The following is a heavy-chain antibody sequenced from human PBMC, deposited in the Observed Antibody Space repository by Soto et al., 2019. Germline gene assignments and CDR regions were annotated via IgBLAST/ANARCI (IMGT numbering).Heavy chain of an antibody. CDR2: ITRTDST. D-gene: IGHD1-26*01. J-gene: IGHJ4*02. Sequence: EVQLLESGGGLVQPGGSLRLSCTASGFTFSNYAMRWVRQAPGKGLEWVSAITRTDSTYYADSVKGRFTISRDKSRNTLYLQMNSLGAEDAALYYCAKARAGEVGATDYWGQGTLVTVSS. CDR3: AKARAGEVGATDY. V-gene: IGHV3-23*01. CDR1: GFTFSNYA.